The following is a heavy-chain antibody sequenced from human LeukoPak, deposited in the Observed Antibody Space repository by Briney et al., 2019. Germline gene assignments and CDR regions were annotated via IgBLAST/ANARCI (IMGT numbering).Heavy chain of an antibody. CDR3: ASLSYSSSWYYYYYGMDV. CDR1: GGSISSYY. J-gene: IGHJ6*02. CDR2: INHSGST. V-gene: IGHV4-34*01. D-gene: IGHD6-13*01. Sequence: SETLSLTCTVSGGSISSYYWSWIRQPPGKGLEWIGEINHSGSTNYNPSLKSRVTISVDTSKNQFSLKLSSVTAADTAVYYCASLSYSSSWYYYYYGMDVWGQGTTVTVSS.